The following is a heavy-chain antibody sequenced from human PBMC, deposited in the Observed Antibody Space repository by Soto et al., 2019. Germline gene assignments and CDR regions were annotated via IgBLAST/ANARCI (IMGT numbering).Heavy chain of an antibody. D-gene: IGHD4-17*01. Sequence: GGSLRLSCAASGFTFDDYAMHWVRQAPGKGLECVSGISGDGGSIHYADSVKGRFTISRDNSKNMLYLQLNSLRAEDTAVYYCAKVGGFDPWGQGTLVTVSS. CDR1: GFTFDDYA. J-gene: IGHJ5*02. CDR3: AKVGGFDP. CDR2: ISGDGGSI. V-gene: IGHV3-23*01.